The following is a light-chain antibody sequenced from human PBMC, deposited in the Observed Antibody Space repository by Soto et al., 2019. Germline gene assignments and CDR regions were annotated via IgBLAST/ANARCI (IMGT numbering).Light chain of an antibody. J-gene: IGKJ3*01. CDR3: QQSYSTPTT. CDR1: QSISSY. V-gene: IGKV1-39*01. CDR2: AAS. Sequence: DIQMTQSPSSLSASVGDRVTITCRASQSISSYLNWYQQKPGKAPKLLIYAASSLQSGVPSRFSGSGSGTHFTLTISSLQPEDFATYYCQQSYSTPTTFGPGTKVDIK.